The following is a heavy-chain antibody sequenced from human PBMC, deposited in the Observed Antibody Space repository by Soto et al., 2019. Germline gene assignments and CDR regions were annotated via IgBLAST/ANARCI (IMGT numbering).Heavy chain of an antibody. J-gene: IGHJ4*02. CDR2: IYYSGST. D-gene: IGHD6-13*01. Sequence: PSETLSLTCTVSGGSISSSSYYWGWIRHPPGKGLEWIGSIYYSGSTYYNPSLKSRVTISVGTSKNQFSLKLSSVTAADTAVYYCARHRIAAAGTNFDYWGQGTLVTVSS. V-gene: IGHV4-39*01. CDR1: GGSISSSSYY. CDR3: ARHRIAAAGTNFDY.